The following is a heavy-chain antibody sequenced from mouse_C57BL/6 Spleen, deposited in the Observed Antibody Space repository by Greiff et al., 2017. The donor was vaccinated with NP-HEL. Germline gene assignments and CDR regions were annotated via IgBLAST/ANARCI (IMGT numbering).Heavy chain of an antibody. Sequence: DVQLQESGPGLVKPSQSLSLTCSVPGYSITSGYYWNWIRQFPGNKLEWMGYISYDGSNNYNPSLKNRISITRDTAKNQFFLKLNSVTTEDTATYYCARGYYGSSPAWFAYWGQGTLVTVSA. CDR2: ISYDGSN. CDR3: ARGYYGSSPAWFAY. D-gene: IGHD1-1*01. V-gene: IGHV3-6*01. CDR1: GYSITSGYY. J-gene: IGHJ3*01.